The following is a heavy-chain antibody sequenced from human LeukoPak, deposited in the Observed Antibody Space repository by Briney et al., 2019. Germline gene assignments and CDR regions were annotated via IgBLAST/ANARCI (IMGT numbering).Heavy chain of an antibody. CDR1: GFTFSRYE. V-gene: IGHV3-48*03. D-gene: IGHD5-18*01. CDR3: AKYTPGRSLDY. CDR2: ISSSGSTI. J-gene: IGHJ4*02. Sequence: GGALRLSCAASGFTFSRYEMNWVRQAPGKGLEGLSYISSSGSTIYYADSVKGRFTISRDNAKNSLYLQMNSLRADDTAVYYCAKYTPGRSLDYWGQGTLVTVSS.